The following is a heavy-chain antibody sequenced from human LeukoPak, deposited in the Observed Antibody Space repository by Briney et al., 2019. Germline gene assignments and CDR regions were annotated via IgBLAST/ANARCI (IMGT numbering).Heavy chain of an antibody. D-gene: IGHD1-26*01. V-gene: IGHV3-21*01. CDR1: GFTFSTDN. Sequence: GGSLRLSCAASGFTFSTDNMNWVRQAPGKGLEWVSSISSSSNYIYYADSVKGRSTISRDNAKNSLYLQMNSLRVEDMDVYYCARDVGASAPDAFDIWGQGTMVTVSS. J-gene: IGHJ3*02. CDR2: ISSSSNYI. CDR3: ARDVGASAPDAFDI.